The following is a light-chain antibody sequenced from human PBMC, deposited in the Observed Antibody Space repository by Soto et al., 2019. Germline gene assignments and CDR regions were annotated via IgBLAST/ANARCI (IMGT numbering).Light chain of an antibody. CDR1: YANIGTNY. V-gene: IGLV1-47*02. J-gene: IGLJ1*01. CDR3: LAWDDSLSGFV. CDR2: SNT. Sequence: QCLLIQPPSTSGTPGQRVTISCSGSYANIGTNYVYWYQQLPGTAPKLLISSNTQRPSGVPDRFSGSKSGTSASLAVSGLRSDDEADYFCLAWDDSLSGFVFGTGTKVTVL.